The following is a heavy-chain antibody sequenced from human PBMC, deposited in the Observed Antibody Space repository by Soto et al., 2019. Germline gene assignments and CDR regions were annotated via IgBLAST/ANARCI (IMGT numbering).Heavy chain of an antibody. D-gene: IGHD2-15*01. Sequence: GASVKVSCKASGYTFTTCDIHWVRQAPGRGLEWMGWMNPSTGKTGNAQRFQGRVTMTRDTSISTAYMELSSLRSEDTAVYYCARRDSGGFYRFFDACGQGTLVTLSS. CDR3: ARRDSGGFYRFFDA. J-gene: IGHJ4*02. CDR1: GYTFTTCD. CDR2: MNPSTGKT. V-gene: IGHV1-8*02.